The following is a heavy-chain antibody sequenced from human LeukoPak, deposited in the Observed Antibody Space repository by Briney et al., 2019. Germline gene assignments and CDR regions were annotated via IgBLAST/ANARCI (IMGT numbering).Heavy chain of an antibody. CDR3: ARDPCSGGSCYLDY. CDR1: GFTFSSYG. CDR2: IWYDGSNK. J-gene: IGHJ4*02. Sequence: GRSLRLSCAASGFTFSSYGMHWVRQAPGKGLEWGAVIWYDGSNKYYADSVKGRFTISRDNSKNTLYLQMNSLRAEDMAVYYCARDPCSGGSCYLDYWGQGTLVTVSS. V-gene: IGHV3-33*01. D-gene: IGHD2-15*01.